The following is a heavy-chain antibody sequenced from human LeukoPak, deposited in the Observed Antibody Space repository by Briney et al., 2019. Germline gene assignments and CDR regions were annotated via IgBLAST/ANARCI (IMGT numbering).Heavy chain of an antibody. J-gene: IGHJ4*02. D-gene: IGHD4/OR15-4a*01. CDR1: GFTFSGYY. V-gene: IGHV1-2*02. Sequence: ASVKVSCKASGFTFSGYYIHWVRQAPGQGLEWMGYINPHSGVTSFPQKFQGRVTLSTDTSISAAYMELSSLISDDTAMYHCVREGNEVLTKNFDHWGQGALVTVSS. CDR3: VREGNEVLTKNFDH. CDR2: INPHSGVT.